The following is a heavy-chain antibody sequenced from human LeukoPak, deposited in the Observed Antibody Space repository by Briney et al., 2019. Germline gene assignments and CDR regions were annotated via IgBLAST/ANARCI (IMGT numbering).Heavy chain of an antibody. Sequence: GGSLRLSCAASGFTVSSNYMTWVRQAPGKGLEWVSVIYSDGRTFYVDSVKGRFTISRDNSKNTLYLQMNSLRAEDKAVYYCARVAYCGGDCYSGPLAYWGQGTLVTVSS. V-gene: IGHV3-53*01. CDR2: IYSDGRT. CDR1: GFTVSSNY. CDR3: ARVAYCGGDCYSGPLAY. D-gene: IGHD2-21*02. J-gene: IGHJ4*02.